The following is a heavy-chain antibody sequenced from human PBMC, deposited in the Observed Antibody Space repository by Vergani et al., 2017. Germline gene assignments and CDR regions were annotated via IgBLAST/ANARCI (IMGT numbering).Heavy chain of an antibody. CDR1: GFTFSSSA. CDR3: AKERLRLNRGIFAIVVVVAATLDY. J-gene: IGHJ4*02. CDR2: ISGRGGST. D-gene: IGHD2-15*01. V-gene: IGHV3-23*01. Sequence: EVQLLESGGGLVKPGGSLRLPGAASGFTFSSSAMSWVRQARGKGLEWVSAISGRGGSTYYADSGKVRFTISRDNSKNTLYLQMNSLRAADTAVYYCAKERLRLNRGIFAIVVVVAATLDYWGQGTLVTVSS.